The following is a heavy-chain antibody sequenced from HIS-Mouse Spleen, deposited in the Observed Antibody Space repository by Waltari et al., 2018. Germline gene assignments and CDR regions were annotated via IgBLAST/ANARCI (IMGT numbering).Heavy chain of an antibody. D-gene: IGHD6-19*01. J-gene: IGHJ4*02. Sequence: QVTLRESGPALVKPTQTLTLTCTFSGFSLSTSGRCVSWIRQPPGKALEWLARIDWDDDKYYSTSLKTRLTISRDTSKNQVVLTMTNMDPLDTATYYCARIAEGYTSGWYAFDYWGQGTLVTVSS. CDR3: ARIAEGYTSGWYAFDY. CDR1: GFSLSTSGRC. CDR2: IDWDDDK. V-gene: IGHV2-70*15.